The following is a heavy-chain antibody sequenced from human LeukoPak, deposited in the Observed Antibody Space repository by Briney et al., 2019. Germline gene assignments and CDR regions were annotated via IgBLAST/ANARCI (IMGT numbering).Heavy chain of an antibody. CDR3: ARLDYYYDSSGHAESAFDY. J-gene: IGHJ4*02. D-gene: IGHD3-22*01. CDR1: GYSFTSYW. Sequence: GESLKISCKGSGYSFTSYWIGWVRQMPGKGLEWMGIIYPGDSDTRYSPSFQGQVTISADKSISTAYLQWSSLKASDTAMYYCARLDYYYDSSGHAESAFDYWGQGTLVTVSS. V-gene: IGHV5-51*01. CDR2: IYPGDSDT.